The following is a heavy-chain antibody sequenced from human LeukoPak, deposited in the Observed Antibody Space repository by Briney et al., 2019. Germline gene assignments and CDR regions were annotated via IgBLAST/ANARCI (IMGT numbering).Heavy chain of an antibody. CDR2: FYYSGST. V-gene: IGHV4-59*12. Sequence: SETLSLTCTVSGGSISSYYGSWLRQPRGKGLEWIGYFYYSGSTNYNPSLKSRVTISVDTSKNQFSLKLSSVTAADTAVYYCARGFWGDYMDVWGKGTTVTVSS. D-gene: IGHD3-10*01. CDR3: ARGFWGDYMDV. J-gene: IGHJ6*03. CDR1: GGSISSYY.